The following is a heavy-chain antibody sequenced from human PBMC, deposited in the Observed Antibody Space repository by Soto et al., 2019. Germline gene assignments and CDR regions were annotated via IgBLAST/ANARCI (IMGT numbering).Heavy chain of an antibody. CDR3: ARLVPAANYYFDY. CDR2: IYYSGST. CDR1: GGSISSAGYY. V-gene: IGHV4-31*02. Sequence: SETLSLTCTVSGGSISSAGYYWSWIRQHPGKGLEWIGYIYYSGSTYYNPSLKSRVTISVDTSKNQFSLKLSSVTAADTAVYYCARLVPAANYYFDYWGQGTLVTVSS. J-gene: IGHJ4*02. D-gene: IGHD2-2*01.